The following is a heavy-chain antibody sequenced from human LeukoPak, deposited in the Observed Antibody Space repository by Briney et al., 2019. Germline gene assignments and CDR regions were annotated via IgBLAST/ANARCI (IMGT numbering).Heavy chain of an antibody. CDR3: AKGNYGDYPDAFDI. J-gene: IGHJ3*02. CDR2: IKQDGSEK. V-gene: IGHV3-7*03. CDR1: GFTFSSYW. D-gene: IGHD4-17*01. Sequence: GGSLRLSCAASGFTFSSYWMSWVRQAPGKGLEWVANIKQDGSEKYYVDSVKGRFTISRDNSKNTLYLQMNSLRAEDTAVYYCAKGNYGDYPDAFDIWGQGTMVTVSS.